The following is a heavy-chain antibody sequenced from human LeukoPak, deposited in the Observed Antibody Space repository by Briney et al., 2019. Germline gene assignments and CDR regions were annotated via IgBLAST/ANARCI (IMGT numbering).Heavy chain of an antibody. CDR2: INPDATRT. CDR3: ARDALRARAFDL. J-gene: IGHJ3*01. CDR1: GFTFSSYS. Sequence: GGSLRLSCATSGFTFSSYSMNWVRQAPGKGLVWVSRINPDATRTTYADSVQGRFTISRDNAKNTLFLQMTTLGAEDTAVYYCARDALRARAFDLWGQGTMVTVSS. V-gene: IGHV3-74*01.